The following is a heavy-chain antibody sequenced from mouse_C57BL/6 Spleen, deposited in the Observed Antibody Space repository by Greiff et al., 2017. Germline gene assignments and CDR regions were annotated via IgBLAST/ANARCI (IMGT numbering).Heavy chain of an antibody. V-gene: IGHV1-69*01. CDR1: GYTFTSYW. CDR3: ARSGHYYGSSPYFDD. CDR2: IDPSDSYT. Sequence: QVQLKQPGAELVMPGASVKLSCKASGYTFTSYWMHWVKQRPGPGLEWIGEIDPSDSYTNYNQKFKGKSTLTVDKSSSTAYMQLSSLTSEDSAVYYCARSGHYYGSSPYFDDWGQGTTLTVSS. J-gene: IGHJ2*01. D-gene: IGHD1-1*01.